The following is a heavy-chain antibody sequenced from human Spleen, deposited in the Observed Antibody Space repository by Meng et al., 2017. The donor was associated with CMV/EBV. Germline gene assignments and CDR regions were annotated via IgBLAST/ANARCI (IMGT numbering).Heavy chain of an antibody. J-gene: IGHJ6*02. Sequence: GESLKISCAASGFPFSSYAMHWVRQAPGKGLECVAVISYDGADKSYPDSVKGRFTISRDNSENTLYLQMNSPRVDDTAVYYCARSSNSHCSSTYCYSSYYYYGMDVWGQGTTVTVSS. V-gene: IGHV3-30*04. CDR1: GFPFSSYA. CDR2: ISYDGADK. D-gene: IGHD2-2*01. CDR3: ARSSNSHCSSTYCYSSYYYYGMDV.